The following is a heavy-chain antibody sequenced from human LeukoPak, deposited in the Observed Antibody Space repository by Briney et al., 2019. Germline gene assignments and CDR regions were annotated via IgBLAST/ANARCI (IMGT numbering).Heavy chain of an antibody. CDR3: AKDLGSSGWYGGWFDP. V-gene: IGHV3-30*18. Sequence: PGGSLRLSCAASGFTFSSNAIHWVRQAPGKGLEWVAMILSDGNNDYYADSVKGRFTISRDNSKNTLYLQMSSLRAEDTAVYYCAKDLGSSGWYGGWFDPWGQGTLVTVSS. CDR1: GFTFSSNA. CDR2: ILSDGNND. D-gene: IGHD6-19*01. J-gene: IGHJ5*02.